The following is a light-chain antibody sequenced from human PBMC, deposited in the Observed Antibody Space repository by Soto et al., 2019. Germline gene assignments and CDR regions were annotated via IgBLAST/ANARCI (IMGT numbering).Light chain of an antibody. CDR2: GAS. CDR3: QQSFRTPFT. V-gene: IGKV1-39*01. J-gene: IGKJ5*01. CDR1: QSVSLF. Sequence: DIQMTQSPSSLSASVGDRVTLTCRASQSVSLFLNWFQQKAGKAPTLLIFGASTLQSGVPPRFSGSGSETDFTLTIRSLQPEDFATYWCQQSFRTPFTFGEGTRLE.